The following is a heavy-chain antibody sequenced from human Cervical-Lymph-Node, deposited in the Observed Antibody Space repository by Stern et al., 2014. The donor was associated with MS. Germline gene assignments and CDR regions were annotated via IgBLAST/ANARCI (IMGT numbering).Heavy chain of an antibody. V-gene: IGHV1-69*01. CDR3: ARDWGYDGSGYYYGEYFQH. Sequence: QVQLVQSGAGVKKPGSSLTVSCKASGGTFSTYAIRWVRQAPGKGLEWIGGLITIFGTANYAQNFQGRVTITADESTSTAYMELSSLRSEDTAVYYCARDWGYDGSGYYYGEYFQHWGQGTLVTVSS. CDR2: LITIFGTA. J-gene: IGHJ1*01. D-gene: IGHD3-22*01. CDR1: GGTFSTYA.